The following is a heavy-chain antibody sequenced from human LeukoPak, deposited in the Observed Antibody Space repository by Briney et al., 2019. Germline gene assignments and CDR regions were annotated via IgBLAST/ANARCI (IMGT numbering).Heavy chain of an antibody. CDR2: IISIFGTA. Sequence: ASVKVSCKASGGTFSSYAISWVRQAPGQGLEWMGGIISIFGTANYARKFQGRVTITADESTSTAYMELSSLRSEDTAVYYCARDGVGASSVYWGQGALVTVSS. V-gene: IGHV1-69*13. CDR3: ARDGVGASSVY. J-gene: IGHJ4*02. CDR1: GGTFSSYA. D-gene: IGHD1-26*01.